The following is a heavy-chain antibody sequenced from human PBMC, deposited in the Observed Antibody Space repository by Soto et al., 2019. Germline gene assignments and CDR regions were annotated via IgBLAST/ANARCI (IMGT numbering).Heavy chain of an antibody. J-gene: IGHJ4*02. CDR2: ISYDGSNK. D-gene: IGHD5-18*01. V-gene: IGHV3-30-3*01. CDR1: GFTFSSYA. CDR3: AREWGYSYGTFDY. Sequence: GGSLRLSCAASGFTFSSYAMHWVRQAPGKGLEWAAVISYDGSNKYYADSVKGRFTISRDNSKNTLYLQMNSLRAEDTAVYYCAREWGYSYGTFDYWGQGTLVTVSS.